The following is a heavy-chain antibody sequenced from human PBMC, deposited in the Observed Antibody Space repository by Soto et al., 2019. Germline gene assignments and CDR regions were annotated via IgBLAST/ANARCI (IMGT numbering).Heavy chain of an antibody. J-gene: IGHJ3*02. CDR1: GGPFSSYA. V-gene: IGHV1-69*01. CDR3: ARDKYYDFWSGYYVVGAFDI. D-gene: IGHD3-3*01. CDR2: ILPIVGTA. Sequence: QVQLVQSGAEVKKPGSSVKVSCKASGGPFSSYAISWVRQAPGQGLAWMGGILPIVGTANYAQKFQGRVTIPADESTSTAYMELSSLRSEDTAVYYCARDKYYDFWSGYYVVGAFDIWGQGTMVTVSS.